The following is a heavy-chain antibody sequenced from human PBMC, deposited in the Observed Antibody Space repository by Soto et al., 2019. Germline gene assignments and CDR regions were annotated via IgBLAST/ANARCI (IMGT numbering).Heavy chain of an antibody. J-gene: IGHJ5*02. D-gene: IGHD6-13*01. CDR1: GGSFTGYY. V-gene: IGHV4-34*01. CDR2: INHSGST. CDR3: AREERIAAAGTHFDP. Sequence: PSETLSLTCAVYGGSFTGYYWSWIRQPPGKGLEWIGEINHSGSTNYNPSLKSRVTISLDTSKNQFSLKLSSVTAADTAVYYCAREERIAAAGTHFDPWGQGALVTVSS.